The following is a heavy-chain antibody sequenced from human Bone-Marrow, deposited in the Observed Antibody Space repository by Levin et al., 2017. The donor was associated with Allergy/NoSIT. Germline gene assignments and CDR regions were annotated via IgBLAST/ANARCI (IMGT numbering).Heavy chain of an antibody. Sequence: PSETLSLTCTVSGASISTNNYYWGWFRQPPGKGLEWIGSIYYSESTYYTPSLKSRVTISVDTSKNQFSLKVRSVTAADTAVYYCGRHAALHDYGGENYSGAMDVWGQGTTVTVSS. V-gene: IGHV4-39*01. CDR1: GASISTNNYY. CDR2: IYYSEST. D-gene: IGHD4-23*01. CDR3: GRHAALHDYGGENYSGAMDV. J-gene: IGHJ6*02.